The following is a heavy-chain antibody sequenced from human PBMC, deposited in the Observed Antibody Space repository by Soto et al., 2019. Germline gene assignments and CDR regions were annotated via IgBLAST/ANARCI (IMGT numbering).Heavy chain of an antibody. V-gene: IGHV1-69*12. Sequence: QVQLVQSGAEVEKPGSSVKVSCKASGGTFSSYAITWVRQAPGQGLEWMGGIIPIFGTANYAQKFQGRVTITADESTNTAYMELSSLRSEDTAVYYCASPPSHHYYYGMDVWGQGTTVTVSS. J-gene: IGHJ6*02. CDR2: IIPIFGTA. CDR1: GGTFSSYA. CDR3: ASPPSHHYYYGMDV.